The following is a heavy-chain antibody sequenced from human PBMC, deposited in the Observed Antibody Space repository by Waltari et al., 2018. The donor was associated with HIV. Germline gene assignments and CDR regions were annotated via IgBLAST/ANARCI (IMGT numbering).Heavy chain of an antibody. V-gene: IGHV1-46*01. Sequence: QVQLVQSGAEVKKPGASVRLSCKASGYAFTTFYIHGLRQAPGQSPEWMGIANPTSGTTSYTQRFQGRVTMARDTSTSTAYMELTGLKSEDTAFYYCARGGPLSGPATPFDRWGQGTLITVSS. J-gene: IGHJ5*02. CDR1: GYAFTTFY. CDR3: ARGGPLSGPATPFDR. CDR2: ANPTSGTT.